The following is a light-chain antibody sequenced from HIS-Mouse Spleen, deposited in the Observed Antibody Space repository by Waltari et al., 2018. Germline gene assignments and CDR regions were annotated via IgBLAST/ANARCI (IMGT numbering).Light chain of an antibody. V-gene: IGLV2-8*01. CDR1: SSYVDGYNY. CDR3: SSYAGSNNLV. Sequence: QSALTQPPSASGSPGQSVTISCTVTSSYVDGYNYFPWYQQHPGKAPKLMIYEVSKRPSGVPDRFSGSKSGNTASLTVSGLQAEDEADYYCSSYAGSNNLVFGGGTKLTVL. J-gene: IGLJ2*01. CDR2: EVS.